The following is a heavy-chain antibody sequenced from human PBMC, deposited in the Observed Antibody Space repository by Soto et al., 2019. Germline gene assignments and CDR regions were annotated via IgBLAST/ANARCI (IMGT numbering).Heavy chain of an antibody. J-gene: IGHJ5*02. CDR3: ARQVLIVATIIEGWFDP. V-gene: IGHV4-39*01. CDR1: GGSISSSSYY. D-gene: IGHD5-12*01. Sequence: SETLSLTCTVSGGSISSSSYYWGWIRQPPGKGLEWIGSIYYSGSTYYNPSLKSRVTISVDTSKNQFSLKLSSVTAADTAVYYRARQVLIVATIIEGWFDPWGQGTLVTVSS. CDR2: IYYSGST.